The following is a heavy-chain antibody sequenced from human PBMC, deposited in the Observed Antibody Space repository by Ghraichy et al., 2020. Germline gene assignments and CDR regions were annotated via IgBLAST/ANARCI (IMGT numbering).Heavy chain of an antibody. D-gene: IGHD6-13*01. CDR1: GFSFSDYS. Sequence: GGSLRLSCEGSGFSFSDYSMIWVRLTPRKALEWVSYITGSSITIFYTDSVKGRFTISRDNAKNSLYLQMNSLRAEDTAVYYCARLPLPGRAAVVDWYFDLWSRGTLVTVSS. V-gene: IGHV3-48*01. CDR2: ITGSSITI. J-gene: IGHJ2*01. CDR3: ARLPLPGRAAVVDWYFDL.